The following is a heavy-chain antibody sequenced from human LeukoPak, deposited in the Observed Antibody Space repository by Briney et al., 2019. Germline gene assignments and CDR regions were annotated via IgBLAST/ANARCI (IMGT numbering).Heavy chain of an antibody. V-gene: IGHV3-48*04. Sequence: GGSLRLSCAASGFSFSIYFMNWVRQAPGKGLEWVSNIRGSASGLGSGMYYADSVKGRFTISRDDAKNSLYLQMSSLRAEDTAFYYCARDNNWGFDYWGQGALVTVSS. CDR1: GFSFSIYF. CDR3: ARDNNWGFDY. CDR2: IRGSASGLGSGM. J-gene: IGHJ4*02. D-gene: IGHD7-27*01.